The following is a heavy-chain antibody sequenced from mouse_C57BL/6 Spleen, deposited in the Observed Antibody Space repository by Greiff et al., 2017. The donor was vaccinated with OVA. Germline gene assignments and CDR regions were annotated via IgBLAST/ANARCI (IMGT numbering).Heavy chain of an antibody. Sequence: EVQGVESGGGLVKPGGSLKLSCAASGFTFSSYTMSWVRQTPEKRLEWVATISGGGGHTSYPARVQGRFTISTDNAKNTLYLQMSSQRSEDKAWYYCARQGYYVSNPFDYWGQGTTLTVYS. V-gene: IGHV5-9*01. CDR1: GFTFSSYT. J-gene: IGHJ2*01. CDR2: ISGGGGHT. D-gene: IGHD1-1*01. CDR3: ARQGYYVSNPFDY.